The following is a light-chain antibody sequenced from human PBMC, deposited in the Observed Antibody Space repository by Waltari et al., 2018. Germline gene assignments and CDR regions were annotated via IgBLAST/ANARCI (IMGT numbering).Light chain of an antibody. CDR1: ESITNS. CDR2: TAS. Sequence: DIQMTQSPSSLSASVGTGVSITCRASESITNSLNWYQQKPGKAPKLLIHTASSLQSGVPSRFSGRGSGTEFTLTISGLQPGDVATYYCRQSYTVAFTFGPGTKLEI. CDR3: RQSYTVAFT. V-gene: IGKV1-39*01. J-gene: IGKJ2*01.